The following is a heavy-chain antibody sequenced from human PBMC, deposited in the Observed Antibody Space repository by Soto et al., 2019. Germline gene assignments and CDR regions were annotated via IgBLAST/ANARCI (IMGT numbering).Heavy chain of an antibody. CDR2: INAGNGNT. V-gene: IGHV1-3*01. Sequence: APVKVSCKASGYTFTSYAMHWVRQAPGQRLEWMGWINAGNGNTKYSQKFQGRVTITRDTSASTAYMELSSLRSEDTAVYYCARARGGYYFVYWGQGTLVTVSS. CDR1: GYTFTSYA. CDR3: ARARGGYYFVY. J-gene: IGHJ4*02. D-gene: IGHD2-15*01.